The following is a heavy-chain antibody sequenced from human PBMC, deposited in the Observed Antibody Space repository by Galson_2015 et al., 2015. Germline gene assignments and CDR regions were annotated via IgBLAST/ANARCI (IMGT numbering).Heavy chain of an antibody. CDR2: INGSGGRT. CDR1: GFTFSSYA. Sequence: SLRLSCAASGFTFSSYAMSWARQAPGKGLEWVSTINGSGGRTYYADSVKGRFTISRDNSKNTLYLQMNSLRAEDTAIYYCAKDRAGIVGATGFDYWGQGTLVTVSS. V-gene: IGHV3-23*01. D-gene: IGHD1-26*01. J-gene: IGHJ4*02. CDR3: AKDRAGIVGATGFDY.